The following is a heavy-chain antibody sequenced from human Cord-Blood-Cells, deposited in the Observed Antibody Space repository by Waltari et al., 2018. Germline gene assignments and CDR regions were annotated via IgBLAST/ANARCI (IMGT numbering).Heavy chain of an antibody. Sequence: QVQLVESGGGVVQPGRSLRLSCAASGFTFSSYGMHWVRQAPGKGLEWVAVISYDGSNKYYADSVKGRFTISRDNSKNTLYLQMNSLRAEDTAVYYCAKEEVGATRNWFDPWGQGTLVTVSS. CDR3: AKEEVGATRNWFDP. CDR1: GFTFSSYG. J-gene: IGHJ5*02. V-gene: IGHV3-30*18. D-gene: IGHD1-26*01. CDR2: ISYDGSNK.